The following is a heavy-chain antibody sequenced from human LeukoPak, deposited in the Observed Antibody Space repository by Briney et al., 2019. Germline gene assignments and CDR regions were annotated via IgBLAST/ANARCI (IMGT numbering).Heavy chain of an antibody. Sequence: GGSLRLSCAASGFTFSTYEMNWVRQAPVKGLEWVSYISSGATTTKYADSVKGRFTIPRDDAKNSLYLQMNNLRPDDTAVYYYAVGGGYWGQGTLVTVSS. CDR2: ISSGATTT. V-gene: IGHV3-48*03. CDR3: AVGGGY. D-gene: IGHD3-10*01. J-gene: IGHJ4*02. CDR1: GFTFSTYE.